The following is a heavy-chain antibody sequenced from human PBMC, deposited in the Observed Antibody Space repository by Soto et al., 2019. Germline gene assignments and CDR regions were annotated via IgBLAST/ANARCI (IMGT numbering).Heavy chain of an antibody. CDR2: IWYDGSNR. Sequence: QVQLVESGGGVVQPGMSLRLSCAASGFSFNIHGMHWVRQAPGKGLEWVAVIWYDGSNRYYADSVRGRFTISRDISKSTLYPQTNSLRGEDTAVYYCVRDGRMVRGDHWGQGTLVTVSS. J-gene: IGHJ5*02. CDR3: VRDGRMVRGDH. V-gene: IGHV3-33*01. D-gene: IGHD3-10*01. CDR1: GFSFNIHG.